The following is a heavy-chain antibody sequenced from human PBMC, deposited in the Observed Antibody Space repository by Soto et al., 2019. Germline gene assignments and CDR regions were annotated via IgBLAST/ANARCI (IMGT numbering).Heavy chain of an antibody. J-gene: IGHJ4*02. D-gene: IGHD3-22*01. CDR2: VSTNNADT. Sequence: GPEVKMPGASVKVSCKTSGYTFTAYGLAWLRQAPGQRPEWMGWVSTNNADTNYAPRLQGRVTMTTDKSTTTTYMELRSLRYDDTAVYYCARELNTDPSAYYSFAYWGQGTLVTVSS. CDR3: ARELNTDPSAYYSFAY. V-gene: IGHV1-18*01. CDR1: GYTFTAYG.